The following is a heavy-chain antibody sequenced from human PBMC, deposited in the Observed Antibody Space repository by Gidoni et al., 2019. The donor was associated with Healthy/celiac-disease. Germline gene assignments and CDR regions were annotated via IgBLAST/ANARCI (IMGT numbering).Heavy chain of an antibody. CDR1: GFTFSSYG. D-gene: IGHD2-2*01. Sequence: QVQLVESGGGVVQPGRSLRLTCAASGFTFSSYGMHWVRQAPGKVLGWVAVIWYDGSNKYYADSVKGRFTISRDNSKNTLYLQRNSLRAEDTAVYYCARDLSSWFDPWGQGTLVTVSS. J-gene: IGHJ5*02. V-gene: IGHV3-33*01. CDR3: ARDLSSWFDP. CDR2: IWYDGSNK.